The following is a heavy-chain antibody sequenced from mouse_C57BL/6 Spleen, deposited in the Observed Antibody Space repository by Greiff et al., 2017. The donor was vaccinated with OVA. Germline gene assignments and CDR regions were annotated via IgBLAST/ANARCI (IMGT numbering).Heavy chain of an antibody. CDR2: ISSGSSTI. Sequence: EVKLVESGGGLVKPGGSLKLSCAASGFTFSDYGMHWVRQAPEKGLEWVAYISSGSSTIYSADTVKGRFTISRDNAKNTLFLQMTSLRSEDTAMYYCARHGSSPWYFDVWGTGTTVTVSS. CDR1: GFTFSDYG. V-gene: IGHV5-17*01. J-gene: IGHJ1*03. CDR3: ARHGSSPWYFDV. D-gene: IGHD1-1*01.